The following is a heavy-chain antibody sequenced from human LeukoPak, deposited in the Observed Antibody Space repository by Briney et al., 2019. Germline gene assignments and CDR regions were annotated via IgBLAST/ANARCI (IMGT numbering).Heavy chain of an antibody. D-gene: IGHD1-26*01. Sequence: ASVKVSCKASGYTFTAYYMHWVRQAPGQGLEWMGWINPNSGGTNYVQKFQGRATMTRDTSNSTAYMELSSLRSDDTAMYYCARDSRGPHDYWGQGTLVTVSS. V-gene: IGHV1-2*02. CDR3: ARDSRGPHDY. J-gene: IGHJ4*02. CDR2: INPNSGGT. CDR1: GYTFTAYY.